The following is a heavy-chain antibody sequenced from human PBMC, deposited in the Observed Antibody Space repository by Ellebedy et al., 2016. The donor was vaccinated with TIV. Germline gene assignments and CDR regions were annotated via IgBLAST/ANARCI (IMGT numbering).Heavy chain of an antibody. CDR3: ANDYGEYFNAFDN. Sequence: GGSLRLSXAASGFTFSSYAMSWVRQAPGKGLEWVSAISGSGGSTYYADSVKGRFTISRDNSKNTLYLQMNSLRAEDTAVYYCANDYGEYFNAFDNWGQGTMVTVSS. CDR1: GFTFSSYA. CDR2: ISGSGGST. V-gene: IGHV3-23*01. J-gene: IGHJ3*02. D-gene: IGHD4-17*01.